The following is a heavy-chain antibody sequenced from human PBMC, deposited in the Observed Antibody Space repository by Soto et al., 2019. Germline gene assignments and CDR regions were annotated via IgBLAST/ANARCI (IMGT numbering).Heavy chain of an antibody. CDR1: GDSFSSYF. J-gene: IGHJ4*01. CDR2: IDYGGTT. Sequence: SETLSLTCDVQGDSFSSYFWSWFRQPPGKGLAWIGEIDYGGTTRYNPSLKSRVTMSVDTSKNLFSLNLTSMTAADTAVYCCAHILTRHFVHWGHGSLVTVSS. CDR3: AHILTRHFVH. D-gene: IGHD3-9*01. V-gene: IGHV4-34*01.